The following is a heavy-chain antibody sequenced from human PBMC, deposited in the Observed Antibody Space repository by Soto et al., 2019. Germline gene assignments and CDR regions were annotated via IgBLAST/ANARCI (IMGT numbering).Heavy chain of an antibody. CDR3: ARDLMGLYYYGMDV. CDR1: GFTFSSYS. CDR2: ISSSSSTI. J-gene: IGHJ6*02. V-gene: IGHV3-48*02. Sequence: GGSLRLSCAASGFTFSSYSMNWVRQAPGKGLEWVSYISSSSSTIYYADSVKGRFTISSDNAKNSLYLQMNSLRDEDTAVYYCARDLMGLYYYGMDVWGQGTTVTVSS.